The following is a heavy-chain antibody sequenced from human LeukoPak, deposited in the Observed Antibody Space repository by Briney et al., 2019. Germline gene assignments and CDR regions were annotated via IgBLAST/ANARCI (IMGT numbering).Heavy chain of an antibody. V-gene: IGHV3-53*01. CDR3: ARDSMNGAFDI. Sequence: GGSLRLSCAASGFTFSSYGMSWVRQAPGKGLEWVSAIYSGGSTYYADSVKGRFTISRDNSKNTLYLQMNSLRAEDTAVYYCARDSMNGAFDIWGQGTMVTVSS. CDR1: GFTFSSYG. CDR2: IYSGGST. D-gene: IGHD2/OR15-2a*01. J-gene: IGHJ3*02.